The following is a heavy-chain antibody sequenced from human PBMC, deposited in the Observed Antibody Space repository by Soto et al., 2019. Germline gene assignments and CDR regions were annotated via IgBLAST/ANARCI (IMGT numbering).Heavy chain of an antibody. CDR2: IYPGDSDT. CDR3: AASILYYGMDV. CDR1: GYTFTNYW. J-gene: IGHJ6*02. Sequence: GGSLKISCKGSGYTFTNYWIGWVRQMPGKGREWMGIIYPGDSDTKYNPSFQGQVTISADKSITTTYLQWSSLKASETAIYYCAASILYYGMDVWGQGTTVTVSS. V-gene: IGHV5-51*01.